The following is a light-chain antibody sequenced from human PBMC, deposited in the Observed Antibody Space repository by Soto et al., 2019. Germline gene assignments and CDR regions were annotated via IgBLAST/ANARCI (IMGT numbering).Light chain of an antibody. CDR2: GAS. CDR3: QQYGSSPPSIT. CDR1: QSILYSYNNQNY. J-gene: IGKJ5*01. Sequence: DIVMTQSPDSLAVSLGERATINCKSSQSILYSYNNQNYFAWYQQKPGQAPRLLVXGASSRATGIPDRLSGSGSGTDFTLTSSRLEPEDFAVYYGQQYGSSPPSITFGQGTRLEIK. V-gene: IGKV4-1*01.